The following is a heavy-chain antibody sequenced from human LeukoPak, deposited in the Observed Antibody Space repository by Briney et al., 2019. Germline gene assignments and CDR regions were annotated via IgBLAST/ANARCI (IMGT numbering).Heavy chain of an antibody. CDR3: AKDRYCSGGSCYSGFDY. J-gene: IGHJ4*02. V-gene: IGHV3-23*01. CDR2: ISGSGSST. Sequence: GGSLRLSCAASGFTFSSYAMSWVRQAPGKGLEWVSAISGSGSSTYYADSVKGRFTISRDNSKNTLYLQMNSLRAEDTAVYYCAKDRYCSGGSCYSGFDYWGQGTLVTASS. CDR1: GFTFSSYA. D-gene: IGHD2-15*01.